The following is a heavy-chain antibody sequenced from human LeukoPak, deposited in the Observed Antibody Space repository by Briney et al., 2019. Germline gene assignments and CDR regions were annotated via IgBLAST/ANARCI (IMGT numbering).Heavy chain of an antibody. J-gene: IGHJ6*03. V-gene: IGHV4-34*01. CDR3: ARDKRVAVDGTYIYYYYMDV. D-gene: IGHD6-19*01. CDR2: INHSGST. CDR1: GGSFSGYY. Sequence: SETLSLTCAVYGGSFSGYYWSWIRQPPGKGLEWIGEINHSGSTNYNLSLKSRVTISIDTSKNQFSLKLSSVTAADTAVYYCARDKRVAVDGTYIYYYYMDVWGNGTTVTISS.